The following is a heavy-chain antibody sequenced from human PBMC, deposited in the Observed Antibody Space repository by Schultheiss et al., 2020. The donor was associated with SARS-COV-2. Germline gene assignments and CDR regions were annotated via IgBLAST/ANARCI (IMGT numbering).Heavy chain of an antibody. CDR3: ARDTINYGMDV. J-gene: IGHJ6*02. CDR1: GFTFSSYV. V-gene: IGHV3-30-3*01. CDR2: ISYDGSNK. Sequence: GGSLRLSCAASGFTFSSYVMHWVRQAPGKGLEWVAVISYDGSNKYYADSVKGRFTISRDNAKNSLYLQMNSLRAEDTAVYYCARDTINYGMDVWGQGTTVTVSS.